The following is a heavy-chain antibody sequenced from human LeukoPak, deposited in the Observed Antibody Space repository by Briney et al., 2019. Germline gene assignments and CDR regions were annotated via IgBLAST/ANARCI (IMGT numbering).Heavy chain of an antibody. CDR2: INHSGST. D-gene: IGHD2-2*01. V-gene: IGHV4-34*01. CDR1: GGSFSGYY. J-gene: IGHJ6*02. Sequence: SETLSLTCAVYGGSFSGYYWSWIRQPPGKGLEWIGEINHSGSTNYNPSLKSRVTISVDTSKNQLSLKLSSVTAADTAVYYCARTARLGYCSSTSCPRYYYYGMDVWGQGTTVTVSS. CDR3: ARTARLGYCSSTSCPRYYYYGMDV.